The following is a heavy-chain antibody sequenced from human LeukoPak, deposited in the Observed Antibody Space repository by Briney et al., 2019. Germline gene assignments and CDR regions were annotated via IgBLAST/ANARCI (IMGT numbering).Heavy chain of an antibody. CDR1: GGTFSSYA. D-gene: IGHD5-12*01. J-gene: IGHJ4*02. Sequence: ASVKVSCKASGGTFSSYAISWVRQAPGQGLEWMGGIIPIFGTANYAQKFQGRVTITTDESTSTAYMELSRLRSDDTAVYYCARDLDSGYDSGSEFDYWGQGTLVTVSS. V-gene: IGHV1-69*05. CDR2: IIPIFGTA. CDR3: ARDLDSGYDSGSEFDY.